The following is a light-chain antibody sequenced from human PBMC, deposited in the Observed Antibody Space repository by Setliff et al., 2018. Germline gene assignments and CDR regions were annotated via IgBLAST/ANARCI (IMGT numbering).Light chain of an antibody. V-gene: IGLV1-40*01. CDR2: VNN. J-gene: IGLJ1*01. CDR1: SSNIGAGYD. Sequence: QSVLTQAPSVSGAPGQRVTISCTGSSSNIGAGYDVHWYQQLPGTAPKLLIYVNNNRPSGVPDRFSGSKSGTSASLAITGLQAEDEADYYCQSYDSSLSGYVFGTGTKVTVL. CDR3: QSYDSSLSGYV.